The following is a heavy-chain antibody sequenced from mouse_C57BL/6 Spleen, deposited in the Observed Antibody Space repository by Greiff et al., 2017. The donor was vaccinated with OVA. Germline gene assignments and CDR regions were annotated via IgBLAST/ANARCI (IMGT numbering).Heavy chain of an antibody. CDR2: INPNNGGT. V-gene: IGHV1-22*01. D-gene: IGHD2-5*01. CDR3: ARWRYSNPFAY. CDR1: GYTFTDYN. J-gene: IGHJ3*01. Sequence: EVKLQQSGPELVKPGASVKMSCKASGYTFTDYNMHWVKQSHGKSLEWIGYINPNNGGTSYNQKFKGKATLTVNKSSSTAYMELRSLTSEDSAVYYCARWRYSNPFAYWGQGTLVTVSA.